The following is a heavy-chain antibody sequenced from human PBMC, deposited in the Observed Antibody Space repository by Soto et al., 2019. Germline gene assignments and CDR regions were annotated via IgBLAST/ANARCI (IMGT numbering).Heavy chain of an antibody. CDR1: GFIFRSYS. Sequence: GGSLRLSCAASGFIFRSYSLNWVRQVPGTGLEWLSYISSSSRITYYADSVKGRFTVSRDNAKNSLYLQMNSLRDEDTAVYYCARDQDIVVAPGAYGMDVWGQGTTVTVSS. D-gene: IGHD2-2*01. CDR3: ARDQDIVVAPGAYGMDV. J-gene: IGHJ6*02. CDR2: ISSSSRIT. V-gene: IGHV3-48*02.